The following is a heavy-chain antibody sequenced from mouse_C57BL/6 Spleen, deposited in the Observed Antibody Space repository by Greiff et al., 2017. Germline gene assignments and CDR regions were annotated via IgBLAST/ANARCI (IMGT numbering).Heavy chain of an antibody. CDR3: TRDGRTGNFDY. D-gene: IGHD4-1*01. CDR2: ISSGGDYI. CDR1: GFTFSSYA. V-gene: IGHV5-9-1*02. Sequence: EVKLVESGEGLVKPGGSLKLSCAASGFTFSSYAMSWVRQTPEKRLEWVAYISSGGDYIYYADTVKGRFTISRDNARNTLYLQMSSLKSEDTAMYYCTRDGRTGNFDYWGQGTTLTVSS. J-gene: IGHJ2*01.